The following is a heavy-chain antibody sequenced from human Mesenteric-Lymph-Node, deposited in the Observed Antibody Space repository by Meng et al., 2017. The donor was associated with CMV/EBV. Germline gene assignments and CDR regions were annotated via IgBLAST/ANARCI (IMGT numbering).Heavy chain of an antibody. D-gene: IGHD3-3*01. Sequence: SFSGYYWSWSRQPPGKGLEWIGEINHSGSTNYNPSLKSRVTISVDTSKNQFSLKLSSVTAADTAVYYCARVMYYDFWSGYSGRHYFDYWGQGTLVTVSS. V-gene: IGHV4-34*01. CDR2: INHSGST. J-gene: IGHJ4*02. CDR1: SFSGYY. CDR3: ARVMYYDFWSGYSGRHYFDY.